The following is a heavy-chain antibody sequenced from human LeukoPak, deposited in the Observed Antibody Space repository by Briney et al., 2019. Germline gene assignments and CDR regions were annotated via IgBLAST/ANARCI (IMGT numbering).Heavy chain of an antibody. CDR3: ATAYYYDSSGYYFGAFDI. V-gene: IGHV5-51*01. CDR1: GYSFTSYW. J-gene: IGHJ3*02. Sequence: GESLKLSCKGSGYSFTSYWIGWVRQMPGKGLEWMGIIYPGDYDTRYSPSFQGQVTISADKSISTAYLQWSSLKASDTAMYYCATAYYYDSSGYYFGAFDIWGQGTMVTVSS. D-gene: IGHD3-22*01. CDR2: IYPGDYDT.